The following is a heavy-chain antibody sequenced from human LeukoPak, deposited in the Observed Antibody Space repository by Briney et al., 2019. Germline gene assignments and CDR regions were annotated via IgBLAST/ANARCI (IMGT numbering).Heavy chain of an antibody. J-gene: IGHJ4*02. Sequence: PGRSLRLSCAASGFTFSSYAMHWVRQAPGKGLEWVAVMSHDGTNKYYADSVKGRFTISRDNSKNTLYLQMNSLRAEDTAVYYCAREEGGVLVYWGQGTLVTVSS. CDR2: MSHDGTNK. CDR1: GFTFSSYA. V-gene: IGHV3-30*03. D-gene: IGHD4/OR15-4a*01. CDR3: AREEGGVLVY.